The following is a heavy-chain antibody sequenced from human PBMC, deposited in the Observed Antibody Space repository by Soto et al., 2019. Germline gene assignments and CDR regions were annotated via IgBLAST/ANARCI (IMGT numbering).Heavy chain of an antibody. CDR1: GFTFTTYA. Sequence: PVGSLRLSCAASGFTFTTYAIHWVRQAPGKGLEWVAVISNDGRGKYYADSVKGRFTISRDNSKNTLYLQMNSLRSDGTAVYYCARDQCFGGGRSCYYFDFWGQGTLVTVSS. CDR3: ARDQCFGGGRSCYYFDF. D-gene: IGHD2-15*01. V-gene: IGHV3-30*04. J-gene: IGHJ4*02. CDR2: ISNDGRGK.